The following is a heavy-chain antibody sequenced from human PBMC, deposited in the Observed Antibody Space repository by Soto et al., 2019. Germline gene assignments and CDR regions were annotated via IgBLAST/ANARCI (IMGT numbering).Heavy chain of an antibody. J-gene: IGHJ4*02. CDR3: AREVPLVVAAHFHTLWD. Sequence: SVKVSCKASGGTFSSYAIIWVRQAPGQGLEWMGGIIPIFGTANYAQKFQGRVTITADESTSTAYMELSSLRSEDTAVYYCAREVPLVVAAHFHTLWDWGQGTLVTVSS. CDR2: IIPIFGTA. D-gene: IGHD2-15*01. CDR1: GGTFSSYA. V-gene: IGHV1-69*13.